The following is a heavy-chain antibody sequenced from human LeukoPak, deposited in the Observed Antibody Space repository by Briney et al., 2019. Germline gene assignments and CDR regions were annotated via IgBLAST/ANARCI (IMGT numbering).Heavy chain of an antibody. Sequence: GESLKISCKGSGYSFTSYWIAWVRQMPGKGLEWMGIIYPGDSDTRYSPSLQSQVTISADKSISTAYLQWSSLKASDNAMYYCARRDWGSYWYFDLWGRGTLVTVSS. CDR2: IYPGDSDT. V-gene: IGHV5-51*01. D-gene: IGHD7-27*01. CDR1: GYSFTSYW. J-gene: IGHJ2*01. CDR3: ARRDWGSYWYFDL.